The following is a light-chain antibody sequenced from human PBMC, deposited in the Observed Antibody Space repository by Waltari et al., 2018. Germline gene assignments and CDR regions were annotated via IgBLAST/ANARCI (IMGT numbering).Light chain of an antibody. CDR2: DVS. J-gene: IGKJ5*01. CDR3: QQRDNWPSIT. Sequence: EIVFTQSPATLSLSPGERATLSCRASQSVSSSLGWYQQKPGQAPRLLIYDVSNRATDIPARFSGSGSGTDFTLTISSLEPEDFAVHYCQQRDNWPSITFGQGTRLEIK. V-gene: IGKV3-11*01. CDR1: QSVSSS.